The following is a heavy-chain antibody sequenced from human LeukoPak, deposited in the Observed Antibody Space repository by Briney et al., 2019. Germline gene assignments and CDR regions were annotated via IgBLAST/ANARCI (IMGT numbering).Heavy chain of an antibody. Sequence: ASVKVSCKTSGYTFSDYYIHWIRQAPGQGLEWVGWINPNSGDTDYAQKLQGRVTMTTDTSTSTAYMELRSLRSDDTAVYYCARDHNYYYYMDVWGKGTTVTVSS. CDR1: GYTFSDYY. CDR2: INPNSGDT. V-gene: IGHV1-2*02. J-gene: IGHJ6*03. CDR3: ARDHNYYYYMDV.